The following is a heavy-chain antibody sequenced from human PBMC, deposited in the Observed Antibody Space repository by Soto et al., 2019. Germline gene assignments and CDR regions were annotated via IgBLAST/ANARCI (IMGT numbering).Heavy chain of an antibody. Sequence: QVQLVESGGGVVQPGRSLRLSCAASGFTFSSYGMHWVRQAPGKGLEWVAVIWYDGSNKYYADYVKGRFTISRDNSKNTLYLQMNSLRAEDTAVYYCAREVPPSSYFDYWGQGTLVTVSS. CDR1: GFTFSSYG. CDR3: AREVPPSSYFDY. V-gene: IGHV3-33*01. CDR2: IWYDGSNK. J-gene: IGHJ4*02. D-gene: IGHD2-15*01.